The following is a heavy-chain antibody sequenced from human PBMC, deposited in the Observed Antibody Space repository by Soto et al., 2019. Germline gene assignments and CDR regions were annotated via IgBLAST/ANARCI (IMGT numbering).Heavy chain of an antibody. CDR1: GFTFSDYY. D-gene: IGHD6-13*01. CDR3: ARDRYSSNWHLDY. Sequence: GGSLRLSCAASGFTFSDYYMTWIRQAPGKGLEWVSYISTSSSYTNYADSVKGRFTISRDNAKNLLSLQMNSLRAEDTAVYYCARDRYSSNWHLDYWGQGTLVTVSS. V-gene: IGHV3-11*05. J-gene: IGHJ4*02. CDR2: ISTSSSYT.